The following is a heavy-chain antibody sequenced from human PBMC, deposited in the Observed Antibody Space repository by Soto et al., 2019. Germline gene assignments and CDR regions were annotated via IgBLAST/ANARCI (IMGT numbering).Heavy chain of an antibody. Sequence: QVQLQESGPGLVKPSQTLSLTCTFSGGSISSRGYYWSWIRQHPGKGLEWIGYIDYSGSTYYIPSLKSRVTISVDTSKNQFSLSLSFVPAADTAVYYCAREVGGNPGPAFDIWGKGTMVTVCS. CDR1: GGSISSRGYY. J-gene: IGHJ3*02. CDR3: AREVGGNPGPAFDI. V-gene: IGHV4-31*03. D-gene: IGHD2-15*01. CDR2: IDYSGST.